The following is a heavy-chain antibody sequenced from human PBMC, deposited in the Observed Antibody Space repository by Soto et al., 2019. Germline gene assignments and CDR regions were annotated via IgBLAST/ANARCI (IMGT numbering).Heavy chain of an antibody. D-gene: IGHD4-17*01. J-gene: IGHJ6*02. V-gene: IGHV3-33*01. Sequence: QVQLVESGGGVVQPGRSLRLSCAASGFTFSSYGMHWVRQAPGKGLEWVAVIWYDGSNKYYADSVKGRFTISRDNSKNTLYLQMNSLRAEDTAVYYCARAPDDYGDYSVYYYDGMDVWGQGTTVTVSS. CDR1: GFTFSSYG. CDR3: ARAPDDYGDYSVYYYDGMDV. CDR2: IWYDGSNK.